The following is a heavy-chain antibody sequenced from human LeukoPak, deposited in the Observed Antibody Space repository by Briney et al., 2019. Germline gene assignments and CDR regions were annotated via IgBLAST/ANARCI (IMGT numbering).Heavy chain of an antibody. V-gene: IGHV3-20*04. D-gene: IGHD4-17*01. CDR3: ARDGDGYGDQKGALWYFDL. J-gene: IGHJ2*01. CDR2: INWNGGST. CDR1: GFTFDDYG. Sequence: PGGSLRLSCAASGFTFDDYGMSWVRQAPGKGLEWVSGINWNGGSTGYADSVKGRFTISRDNAKNSLYLQMNSLRAEDTALYYCARDGDGYGDQKGALWYFDLWGRGTLVTVSS.